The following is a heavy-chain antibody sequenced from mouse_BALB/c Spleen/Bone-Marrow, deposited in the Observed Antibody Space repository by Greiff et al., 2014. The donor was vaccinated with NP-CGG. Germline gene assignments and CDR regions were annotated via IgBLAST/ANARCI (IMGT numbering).Heavy chain of an antibody. D-gene: IGHD2-4*01. CDR2: INPSTGNT. Sequence: VKLVESGAELAKPGASVKMSCKASGYTFTTYWIHWVKQRPGQGLEWMGYINPSTGNTEYNQKFRDRATLTADKSSSTPYMQLSSLTSEDSAVYYCARGLRDWYFDVWGAGTTVTVSS. CDR3: ARGLRDWYFDV. CDR1: GYTFTTYW. J-gene: IGHJ1*01. V-gene: IGHV1-7*01.